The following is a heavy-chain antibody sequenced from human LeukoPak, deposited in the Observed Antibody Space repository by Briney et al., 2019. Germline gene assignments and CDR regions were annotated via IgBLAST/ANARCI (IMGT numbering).Heavy chain of an antibody. V-gene: IGHV1-18*01. D-gene: IGHD6-13*01. CDR1: GYTFTSYG. CDR2: ISAYNGNT. Sequence: GASVKVSCKASGYTFTSYGISWVQQAPGQGLEWMGWISAYNGNTNYAQKLQGRVTMTTDTSTSTACMELRSLRSDDTAVYYCARDEGIAAAASNWFDPWGQGTLVTVSS. J-gene: IGHJ5*02. CDR3: ARDEGIAAAASNWFDP.